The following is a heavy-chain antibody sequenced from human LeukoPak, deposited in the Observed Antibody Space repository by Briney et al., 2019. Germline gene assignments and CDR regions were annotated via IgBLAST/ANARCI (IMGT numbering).Heavy chain of an antibody. CDR1: GFTFSNYS. CDR2: ISSSSSYI. V-gene: IGHV3-21*01. Sequence: PGGSLRLSCAASGFTFSNYSMNWVRQAPGKGLEWVSSISSSSSYIYYADSVKGRFTISRDNAKNSLYLQMNSLRAEDTAVYYCARDEGSDSAVDYWGQGTLVTVSS. J-gene: IGHJ4*02. CDR3: ARDEGSDSAVDY. D-gene: IGHD2-21*01.